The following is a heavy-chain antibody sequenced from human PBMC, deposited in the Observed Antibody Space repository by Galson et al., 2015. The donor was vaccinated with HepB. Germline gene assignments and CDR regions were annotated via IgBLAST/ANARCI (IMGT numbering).Heavy chain of an antibody. CDR3: ANSHWSCRSSTSCPPNY. Sequence: SLRLSCAASGFTFSSYAMSWVRQAPGKGLEWVSAISGSGGSTYYADSVKGRFTISRDNSKNTLYLQMNSLRAEDTAVYYCANSHWSCRSSTSCPPNYWGQGTLVTVSS. V-gene: IGHV3-23*01. CDR2: ISGSGGST. D-gene: IGHD2-2*01. CDR1: GFTFSSYA. J-gene: IGHJ4*02.